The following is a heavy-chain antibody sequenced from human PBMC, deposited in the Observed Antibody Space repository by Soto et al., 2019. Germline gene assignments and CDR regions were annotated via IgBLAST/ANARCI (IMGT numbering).Heavy chain of an antibody. CDR1: GGTFSSYA. CDR2: IIPIFGTA. V-gene: IGHV1-69*12. J-gene: IGHJ4*02. Sequence: QVQLVQSGAEVKKPGSSVKVSCKASGGTFSSYAISWVRQAPGQGLEWMGGIIPIFGTANYAQKFQGRVTISASXSTSTAYMELSSLRSEDTAVYYCASAPYSYGHMDYWGQGTLVTVSS. CDR3: ASAPYSYGHMDY. D-gene: IGHD5-18*01.